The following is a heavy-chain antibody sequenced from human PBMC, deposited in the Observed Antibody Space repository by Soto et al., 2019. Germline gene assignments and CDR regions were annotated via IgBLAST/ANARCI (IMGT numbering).Heavy chain of an antibody. CDR1: GGSLSSYY. D-gene: IGHD6-25*01. CDR3: ARDQLSSGLYVWFDP. J-gene: IGHJ5*02. Sequence: SETLSLTCTVSGGSLSSYYWTWIRQPPGKGLEWIGYVYYSGNTNYNPSLKSRVTISVDTSKNQFSLKLGSVTAADTAVYYCARDQLSSGLYVWFDPWGQGTLVTVSS. CDR2: VYYSGNT. V-gene: IGHV4-59*01.